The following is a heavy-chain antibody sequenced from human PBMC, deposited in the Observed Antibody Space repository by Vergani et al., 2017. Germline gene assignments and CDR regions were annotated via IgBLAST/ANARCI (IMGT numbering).Heavy chain of an antibody. Sequence: QVQLQESGPGLVKPSQTLSLTCTVSGGSISSGGYYWSWIRPHPGKGLEWIGYIYYSGSTYYNPSLKSRVTISVDTAKNQFSLKLSSVTAADTAVYYCAGTHYDSSGYYDYYFDYWGQGTLVTVSS. D-gene: IGHD3-22*01. CDR2: IYYSGST. CDR1: GGSISSGGYY. CDR3: AGTHYDSSGYYDYYFDY. J-gene: IGHJ4*02. V-gene: IGHV4-31*03.